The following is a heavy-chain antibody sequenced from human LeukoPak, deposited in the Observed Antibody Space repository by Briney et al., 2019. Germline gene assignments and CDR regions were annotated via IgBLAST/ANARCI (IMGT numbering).Heavy chain of an antibody. CDR2: IIPIFGIA. J-gene: IGHJ6*02. Sequence: GASVKVSCKASGGTFSSYAISWVRQAPGQGLEWMGRIIPIFGIANYAQKFQGRVTITADKSTSTAYMELSSLRSEDTAVYYCARDHDGDYVFVQSESYYYYGMDVWGQGTTVTVSS. CDR1: GGTFSSYA. V-gene: IGHV1-69*04. D-gene: IGHD4-17*01. CDR3: ARDHDGDYVFVQSESYYYYGMDV.